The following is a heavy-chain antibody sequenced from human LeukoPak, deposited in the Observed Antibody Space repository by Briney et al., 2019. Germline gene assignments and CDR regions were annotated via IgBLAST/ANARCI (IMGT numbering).Heavy chain of an antibody. J-gene: IGHJ4*02. CDR2: INPNSGAT. Sequence: ASVKVSCKASGYTFTIYYMHWVRQAPGQGLEWMGWINPNSGATTYAQRLQGRVTMTRDTSISTAYMEQSGLTSDDTGVYYCARNPPYCTSTDCYNDYWGQGTLVTVSS. CDR3: ARNPPYCTSTDCYNDY. D-gene: IGHD2-2*02. V-gene: IGHV1-2*02. CDR1: GYTFTIYY.